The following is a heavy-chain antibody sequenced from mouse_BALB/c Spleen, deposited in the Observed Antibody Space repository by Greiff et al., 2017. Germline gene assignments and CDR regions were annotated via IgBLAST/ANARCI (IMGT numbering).Heavy chain of an antibody. CDR2: IDPANGNT. D-gene: IGHD1-1*01. Sequence: VQLQQSGAELVKPGASVKLSCTASGFNIKDTYMHWVKQRPEQGLEWIGRIDPANGNTKYDPKFQGKATITAATSSNTAYLQLSSLTSEDTAVYYCAIDYYGSSYRYFDVWGAGTTVTVSS. CDR3: AIDYYGSSYRYFDV. V-gene: IGHV14-3*02. CDR1: GFNIKDTY. J-gene: IGHJ1*01.